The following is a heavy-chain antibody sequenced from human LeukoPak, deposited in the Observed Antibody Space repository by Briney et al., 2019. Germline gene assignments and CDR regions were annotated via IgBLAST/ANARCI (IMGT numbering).Heavy chain of an antibody. CDR2: INTNTGNP. J-gene: IGHJ4*02. CDR1: GYTFTSYA. Sequence: GASVKVSCKASGYTFTSYAMNWVRQAPGQGLEWMGWINTNTGNPTYAQGFTGRFVFSLDTSVSTAYLQISSLKAEDTAVYYCARDTYSTGTGVYYFDYWGQGTLVTVSS. CDR3: ARDTYSTGTGVYYFDY. V-gene: IGHV7-4-1*02. D-gene: IGHD4-17*01.